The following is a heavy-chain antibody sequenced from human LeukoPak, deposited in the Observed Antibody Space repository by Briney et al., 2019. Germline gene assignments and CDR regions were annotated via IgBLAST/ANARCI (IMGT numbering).Heavy chain of an antibody. CDR1: GGSISNYY. CDR3: ARRVIMSAAGVPDTWLDP. J-gene: IGHJ5*02. V-gene: IGHV4-59*08. CDR2: LSYSGGT. D-gene: IGHD2-8*01. Sequence: SETLSLTCTVSGGSISNYYWNWIRQHPGKGLEWVGYLSYSGGTKYKPSLQSRVTISIDTSKNQFSLNLCSVTAADTAVYYCARRVIMSAAGVPDTWLDPWGQGILVTVSS.